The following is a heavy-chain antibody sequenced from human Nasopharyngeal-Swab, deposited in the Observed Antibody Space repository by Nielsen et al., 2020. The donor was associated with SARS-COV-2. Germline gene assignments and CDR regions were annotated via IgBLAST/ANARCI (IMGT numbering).Heavy chain of an antibody. CDR1: GFTFSSYS. Sequence: GGSLRLSCAASGFTFSSYSMNWVRQAPGKGLEWVSSISSSSSCIYYADSVKGRFTISRDNAKNSLYLQMNSLRAEDTAVYYCARLGWIAAAGTGKSDWGQGTLVTVSS. J-gene: IGHJ4*02. CDR2: ISSSSSCI. CDR3: ARLGWIAAAGTGKSD. D-gene: IGHD6-13*01. V-gene: IGHV3-21*01.